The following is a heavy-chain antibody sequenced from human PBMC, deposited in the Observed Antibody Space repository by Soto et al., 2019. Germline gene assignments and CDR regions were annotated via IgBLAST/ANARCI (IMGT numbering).Heavy chain of an antibody. D-gene: IGHD3-10*01. CDR2: ISASGGST. J-gene: IGHJ4*02. CDR1: GFTLSNYV. Sequence: EVQLLESGGGLVQPGGSLRISCAASGFTLSNYVMTWVRQAPGRGLEWVSGISASGGSTYYADSVKGRFTISRDNSNGMLFLQMHGLGAEDTALYYCAKASYGSGSYRVDYWGQGTLVTVSS. CDR3: AKASYGSGSYRVDY. V-gene: IGHV3-23*01.